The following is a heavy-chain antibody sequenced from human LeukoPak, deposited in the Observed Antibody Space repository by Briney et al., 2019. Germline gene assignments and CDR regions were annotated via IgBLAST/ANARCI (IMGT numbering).Heavy chain of an antibody. Sequence: SETLSLTCTVSGGSISSYYWSWIRQPPGKGLEWIGYIYTSGSTYYNPSLKSRVTISVDTSKNQFSLKLSSVTAADTAVYYCARLGMAVADPHFDYWGQGTLVTVSS. CDR3: ARLGMAVADPHFDY. J-gene: IGHJ4*02. CDR1: GGSISSYY. V-gene: IGHV4-4*09. CDR2: IYTSGST. D-gene: IGHD6-19*01.